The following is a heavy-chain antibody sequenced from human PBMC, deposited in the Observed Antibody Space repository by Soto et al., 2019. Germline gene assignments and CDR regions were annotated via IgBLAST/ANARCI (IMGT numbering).Heavy chain of an antibody. V-gene: IGHV1-3*01. Sequence: QVQLMQSGAEVKKPGASVKVSCKASGYTFTSYTMHWVRQAPGQRLEWMGWINAGNGNTKYSQKFQGRVTITRDTSASTAYMELSSLRSEDTAVYYCAREYGGLSAFDIWGQGTMVTVSS. J-gene: IGHJ3*02. CDR2: INAGNGNT. CDR3: AREYGGLSAFDI. D-gene: IGHD3-10*01. CDR1: GYTFTSYT.